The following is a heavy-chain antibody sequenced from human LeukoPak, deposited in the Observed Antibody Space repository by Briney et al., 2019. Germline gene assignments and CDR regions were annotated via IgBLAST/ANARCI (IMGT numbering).Heavy chain of an antibody. Sequence: SETLSLTCTVSGGSISSYYWSWIRQPPGKGLEWIGYIYYSGSTNYNPSLKSRVTISVDTSKNQFSLKLSFVTAADTAVYYCARKDSSSHFDYWGQGTLVTVSS. CDR3: ARKDSSSHFDY. V-gene: IGHV4-59*01. CDR1: GGSISSYY. D-gene: IGHD6-13*01. CDR2: IYYSGST. J-gene: IGHJ4*02.